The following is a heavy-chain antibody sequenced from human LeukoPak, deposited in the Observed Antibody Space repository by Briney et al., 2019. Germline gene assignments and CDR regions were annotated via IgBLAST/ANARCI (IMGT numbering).Heavy chain of an antibody. CDR3: ARAGSGQWYIDY. Sequence: PSETLSLTCTVSGGSISSSSYYWGWIRQPPGKGLEWVSVIYSGGSTYYADSVKGRFSISRDNSKNTLYLQMNSLRAEDTAVYYCARAGSGQWYIDYWGQGTLVTVSS. V-gene: IGHV3-66*01. J-gene: IGHJ4*02. CDR1: GGSISSSSYY. CDR2: IYSGGST. D-gene: IGHD6-19*01.